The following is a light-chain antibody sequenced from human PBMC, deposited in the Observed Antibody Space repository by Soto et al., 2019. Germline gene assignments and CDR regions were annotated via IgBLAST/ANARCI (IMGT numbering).Light chain of an antibody. J-gene: IGLJ1*01. CDR1: SSDVGGYNY. Sequence: QSVLTQPASVSGSPGQSNTISCTGTSSDVGGYNYVSWYQQLPGKAPKLMIYDVSNRPSGVSNRFSGSKSGNTASLTISGLQAEDEADYYCSSYTSSSTLFGTGTKVTVL. CDR3: SSYTSSSTL. V-gene: IGLV2-14*01. CDR2: DVS.